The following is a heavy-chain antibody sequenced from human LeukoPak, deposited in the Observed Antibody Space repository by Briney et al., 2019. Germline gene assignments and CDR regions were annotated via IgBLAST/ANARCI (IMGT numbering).Heavy chain of an antibody. J-gene: IGHJ3*02. CDR3: ARPTGDFDAFDI. Sequence: GGSLRLSCAASGFTFSSYSMNWVRQAPGKGLEWVSSISSSSSYIYYADSVKGRFTISRDNAKNSLYLQMNSLRAEDTAVYYCARPTGDFDAFDIWGQGTMVTVSS. V-gene: IGHV3-21*01. CDR2: ISSSSSYI. CDR1: GFTFSSYS. D-gene: IGHD4-17*01.